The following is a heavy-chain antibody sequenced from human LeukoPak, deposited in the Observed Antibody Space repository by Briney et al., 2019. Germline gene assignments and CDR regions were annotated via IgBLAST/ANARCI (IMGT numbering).Heavy chain of an antibody. CDR1: GFTVSSNY. D-gene: IGHD4-11*01. CDR2: IYSGGST. V-gene: IGHV3-53*01. J-gene: IGHJ5*02. Sequence: GGSLRLSCAASGFTVSSNYMGWVRQAPGKGLEWVSVIYSGGSTYYADSVKGRFTISRDNSKNTLYLQMNSLRAEDTAVYYCARGMTTVTDNWFDPWGQGTLVTVSS. CDR3: ARGMTTVTDNWFDP.